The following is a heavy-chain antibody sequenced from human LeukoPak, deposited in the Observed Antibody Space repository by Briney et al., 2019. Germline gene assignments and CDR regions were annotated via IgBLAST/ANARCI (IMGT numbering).Heavy chain of an antibody. CDR3: ARSGIAAAGTPDAFDI. D-gene: IGHD6-13*01. Sequence: GGSLRLSCAASGFTVSSNYMSWVRQAPGKGLEWVSGIYSGGSTYYADSVKGRFTISRDNSKNTLYLQMNSLRAEDTAVYYCARSGIAAAGTPDAFDIWGQGTMVTVSS. CDR1: GFTVSSNY. CDR2: IYSGGST. V-gene: IGHV3-53*01. J-gene: IGHJ3*02.